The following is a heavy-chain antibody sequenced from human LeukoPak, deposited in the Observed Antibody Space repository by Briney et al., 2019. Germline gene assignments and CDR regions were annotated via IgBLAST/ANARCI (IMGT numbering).Heavy chain of an antibody. CDR3: ARDGLAAATLHWCFDL. J-gene: IGHJ2*01. CDR1: GFTFSNHG. V-gene: IGHV3-21*01. D-gene: IGHD2-15*01. CDR2: ISSSSSYI. Sequence: GGSLRLSCAASGFTFSNHGMSWVRQAPGKGLEWVSSISSSSSYIYYADSVKGRFTISRDNARNSLYLQMNSLRAEDTAVYYCARDGLAAATLHWCFDLWGRGTLVTVSS.